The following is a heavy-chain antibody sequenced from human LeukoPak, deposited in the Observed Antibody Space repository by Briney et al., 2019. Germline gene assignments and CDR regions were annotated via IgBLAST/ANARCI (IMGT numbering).Heavy chain of an antibody. D-gene: IGHD4-11*01. CDR1: GFTFSSYG. J-gene: IGHJ4*02. CDR3: AKDSSNYGLDY. V-gene: IGHV3-30*18. Sequence: PGRSLRLSCAASGFTFSSYGMHWVRQAPGKGLEWVAVISYDGSNKYYADSVKGRFTISRDNPKNTLYLQMNSLRAEDTAVYYCAKDSSNYGLDYWGQGTLVTVSS. CDR2: ISYDGSNK.